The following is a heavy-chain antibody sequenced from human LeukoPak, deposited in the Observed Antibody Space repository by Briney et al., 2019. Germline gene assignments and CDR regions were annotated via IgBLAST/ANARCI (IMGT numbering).Heavy chain of an antibody. J-gene: IGHJ4*02. CDR1: GFPLRSYA. CDR3: AKSRRGVIIDESDY. D-gene: IGHD3-10*01. V-gene: IGHV3-23*01. CDR2: ISGGGANS. Sequence: GGSLRLSCAASGFPLRSYAMTWVRQAPGKGLEWDSVISGGGANSHYADSVKGRFTIYRDNSKSTVFLQMNSLRVENTAVYYCAKSRRGVIIDESDYWGQGTLVTVSS.